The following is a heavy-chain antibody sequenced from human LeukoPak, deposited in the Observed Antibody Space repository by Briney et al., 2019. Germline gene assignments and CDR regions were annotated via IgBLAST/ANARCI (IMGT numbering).Heavy chain of an antibody. Sequence: PGGSLRLSCAASGFTFSRYWMHWVRQAPGKGLVWVSRINSDGSSTTYADSVKGRFTISRDNAKNTLYLQMNSLRAEDTAVYYCARQGSCSSTSCHRYFDLWGRGTLVTVSS. CDR3: ARQGSCSSTSCHRYFDL. J-gene: IGHJ2*01. D-gene: IGHD2-2*02. CDR1: GFTFSRYW. CDR2: INSDGSST. V-gene: IGHV3-74*01.